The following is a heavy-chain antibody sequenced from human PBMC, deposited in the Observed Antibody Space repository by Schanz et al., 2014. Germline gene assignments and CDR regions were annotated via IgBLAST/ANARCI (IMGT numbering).Heavy chain of an antibody. CDR3: ARKMKLGVYGGKGHDSLDI. CDR2: IRSSSTPI. CDR1: GFTFSDYS. Sequence: EVQLVESGGGWVQPGGSLRLSCAASGFTFSDYSMNWVRQAPGKGPEWVSYIRSSSTPIYYADSVKGRFTISRDNAKNTLYLQMNTLRAEDTAVYYCARKMKLGVYGGKGHDSLDIWGRGTMVTVSS. J-gene: IGHJ3*02. V-gene: IGHV3-48*01. D-gene: IGHD4-17*01.